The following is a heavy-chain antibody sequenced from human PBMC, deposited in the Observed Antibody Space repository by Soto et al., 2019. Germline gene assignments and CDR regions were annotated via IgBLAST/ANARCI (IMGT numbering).Heavy chain of an antibody. Sequence: GGSLRLSCAASGFTFSSYSMNWVRQAPGKGLEWVSSISSSSSYIYYADSVKGRFTISRDNAKNSLYLQMSSLRSEDTAVYYCARPIQYYYDSSGQSAWFDPWGQGTLVTVSS. CDR3: ARPIQYYYDSSGQSAWFDP. D-gene: IGHD3-22*01. V-gene: IGHV3-21*01. CDR2: ISSSSSYI. J-gene: IGHJ5*02. CDR1: GFTFSSYS.